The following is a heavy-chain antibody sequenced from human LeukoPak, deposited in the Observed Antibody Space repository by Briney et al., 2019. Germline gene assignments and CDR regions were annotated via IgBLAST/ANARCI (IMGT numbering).Heavy chain of an antibody. J-gene: IGHJ1*01. Sequence: GGSLRLSCAASGFTFSSYWMHWVRQAPGKGLMWVSRINSDGSITNYADSVKGRFTISRDNAKNTVYLQMNSLRVEDTAVYYCARVSGPSSFWGQGTLVTVSS. CDR2: INSDGSIT. V-gene: IGHV3-74*01. D-gene: IGHD6-25*01. CDR3: ARVSGPSSF. CDR1: GFTFSSYW.